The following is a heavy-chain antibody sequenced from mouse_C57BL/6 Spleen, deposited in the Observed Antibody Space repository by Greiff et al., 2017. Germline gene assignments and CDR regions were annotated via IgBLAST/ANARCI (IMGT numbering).Heavy chain of an antibody. Sequence: VQLQQPGTELVKPGASVKLSCKASGYTFTSYWMHWVKQRPGQGLEWIGNINPSNGGTNYNEKFKSKATLTVDKSSSTAYMQLSSRTSEDSAVYYCARMGIDGYDEGYYYAMDYWGQGTSVTVSS. CDR1: GYTFTSYW. J-gene: IGHJ4*01. CDR3: ARMGIDGYDEGYYYAMDY. V-gene: IGHV1-53*01. D-gene: IGHD2-2*01. CDR2: INPSNGGT.